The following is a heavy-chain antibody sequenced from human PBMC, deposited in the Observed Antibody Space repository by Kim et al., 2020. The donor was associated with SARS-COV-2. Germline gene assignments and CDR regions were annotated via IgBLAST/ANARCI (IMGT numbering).Heavy chain of an antibody. J-gene: IGHJ6*03. CDR2: ISNSGGV. Sequence: SETLSLTCSLSGAISPYYLGWIRQAPGKGLTWLGYISNSGGVKYNPSFESRLTLFLSPNHFSLELTSVTASDTAVYYCAKLDHRYDSSGQYGGGFYYMDV. V-gene: IGHV4-59*01. D-gene: IGHD3-22*01. CDR1: GAISPYY. CDR3: AKLDHRYDSSGQYGGGFYYMDV.